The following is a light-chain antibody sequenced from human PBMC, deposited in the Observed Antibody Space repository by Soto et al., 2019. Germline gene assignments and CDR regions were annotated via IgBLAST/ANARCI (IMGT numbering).Light chain of an antibody. CDR2: DAS. Sequence: EIVLTQSPATLSLSPGERATLSSRASQNVSSYLAWYQQKPGQAPRLLIYDASNRATGIPARFSGSGSGTDFTLTISSLEPEDFAVYYCQQRSNWPPAITFGQGTRLEIK. J-gene: IGKJ5*01. CDR1: QNVSSY. CDR3: QQRSNWPPAIT. V-gene: IGKV3-11*01.